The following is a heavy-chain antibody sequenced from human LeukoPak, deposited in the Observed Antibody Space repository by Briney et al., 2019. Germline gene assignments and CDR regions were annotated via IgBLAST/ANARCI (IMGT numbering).Heavy chain of an antibody. CDR3: ARRMATMLAFDI. CDR1: GGSISSSSYY. D-gene: IGHD5-24*01. V-gene: IGHV4-39*01. Sequence: SETLSLTCTVSGGSISSSSYYWGWLRQPPGRGVEWGGNIYYTGSTYYNPSLKTRVTISVDTSKNQFSLKLSSVTAADTAVYYCARRMATMLAFDIWGQGTMVTVSS. J-gene: IGHJ3*02. CDR2: IYYTGST.